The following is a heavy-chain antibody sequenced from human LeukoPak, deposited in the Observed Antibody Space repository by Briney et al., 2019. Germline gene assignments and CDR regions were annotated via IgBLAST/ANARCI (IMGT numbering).Heavy chain of an antibody. J-gene: IGHJ4*02. Sequence: SETLSLTCTVSGGSISSGPYYWGWIRQPPGKGLEWIGNIYYGENTYYNPSLKSRVTISVDTSKNQFSLKLSSVTAADTAVYYCARLGYGPDYWGQGTLVTVSS. CDR3: ARLGYGPDY. CDR1: GGSISSGPYY. V-gene: IGHV4-39*07. D-gene: IGHD1-1*01. CDR2: IYYGENT.